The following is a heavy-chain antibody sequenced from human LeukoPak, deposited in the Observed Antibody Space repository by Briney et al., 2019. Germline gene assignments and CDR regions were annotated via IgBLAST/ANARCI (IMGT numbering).Heavy chain of an antibody. CDR3: TRSYYSNWYFDL. V-gene: IGHV3-11*01. CDR1: GFTFSDYY. Sequence: GGSLRLSCAASGFTFSDYYMSWIRQAPGKGLEWVSYTSSSGSAIYYADYVKGRFTISRHNAKNSLYLQMNSLRAEDTAVYYCTRSYYSNWYFDLWGRGTLVTVSS. CDR2: TSSSGSAI. D-gene: IGHD3-16*01. J-gene: IGHJ2*01.